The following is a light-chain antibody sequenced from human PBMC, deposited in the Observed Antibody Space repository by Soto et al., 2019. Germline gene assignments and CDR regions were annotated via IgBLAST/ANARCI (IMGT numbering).Light chain of an antibody. CDR1: QSISNH. J-gene: IGKJ1*01. CDR2: AAS. Sequence: IQLTQSPSSLSASVGDRVTITCRPSQSISNHLNWYQQTPGKAPKLLVYAASSLQSGVPSRFSGSGSGTDFTLTITSVQPEDSAIYYCQQSYSTNWTFGQGTKVEI. CDR3: QQSYSTNWT. V-gene: IGKV1-39*01.